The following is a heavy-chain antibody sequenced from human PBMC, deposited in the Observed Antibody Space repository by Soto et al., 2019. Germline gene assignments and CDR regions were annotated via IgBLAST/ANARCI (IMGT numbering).Heavy chain of an antibody. CDR1: GDSISSGGYY. CDR2: IYSSGST. D-gene: IGHD4-17*01. Sequence: SETLSLTCTVSGDSISSGGYYWSWIRQHPGKGLEWIGYIYSSGSTYYNPSLKSRVTISVDTSMNQFSLNLNSVTAADTAVSYCVRYYGARVYFDYWGQGSLVTVSS. J-gene: IGHJ4*02. CDR3: VRYYGARVYFDY. V-gene: IGHV4-31*02.